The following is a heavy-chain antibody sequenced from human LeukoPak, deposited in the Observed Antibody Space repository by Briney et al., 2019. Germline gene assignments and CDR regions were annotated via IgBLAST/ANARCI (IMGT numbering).Heavy chain of an antibody. CDR1: GGSISSSSYY. CDR2: IYYSGST. J-gene: IGHJ6*02. V-gene: IGHV4-61*05. Sequence: SETLSLTCTVSGGSISSSSYYWGWIRQPPGKGLEWIGYIYYSGSTNHNPSLKSRVTISVDTSKNQFSLKLSSVTAADTAVYYCARYGPGANYYDYGMDVWGQGTTVTVSS. D-gene: IGHD4-17*01. CDR3: ARYGPGANYYDYGMDV.